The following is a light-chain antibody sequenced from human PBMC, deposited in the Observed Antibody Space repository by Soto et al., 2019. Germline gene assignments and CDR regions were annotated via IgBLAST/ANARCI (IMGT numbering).Light chain of an antibody. J-gene: IGLJ1*01. CDR1: GNDVGGHNY. CDR3: GSYSSSNTPNV. CDR2: DVS. Sequence: QSVVTQPGSGSGSPGQSITISCTGTGNDVGGHNYVSWYQQHPGKAPKLMIYDVSHRPSGVSDRFSGSKSGNTASLTISGLQTEDEAEYFCGSYSSSNTPNVFGTGTKVTVL. V-gene: IGLV2-14*03.